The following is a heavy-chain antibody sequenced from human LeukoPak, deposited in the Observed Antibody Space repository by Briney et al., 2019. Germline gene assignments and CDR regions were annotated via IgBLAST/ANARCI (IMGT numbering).Heavy chain of an antibody. V-gene: IGHV3-33*01. CDR2: FWSDGRQK. CDR1: GFIFSNYG. J-gene: IGHJ4*02. D-gene: IGHD3-10*01. CDR3: ARDDDGSGKYGQLY. Sequence: PGGSLRLSCAASGFIFSNYGFHWVRQAPGKGLEWVAVFWSDGRQKYYVDSVKGRFTVSRDTSKKTVYLQMNSLRAEDTAVYYCARDDDGSGKYGQLYRGQGTLVTVSS.